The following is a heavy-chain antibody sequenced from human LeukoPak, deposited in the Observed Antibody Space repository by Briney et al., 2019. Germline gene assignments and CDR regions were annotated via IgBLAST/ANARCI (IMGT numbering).Heavy chain of an antibody. CDR2: IYSCGST. J-gene: IGHJ4*02. D-gene: IGHD1-26*01. V-gene: IGHV3-53*01. Sequence: GESLRLSCAASGFTVSSNYMSWVRQAPGKGLDRVSVIYSCGSTYYADSVKGRFTISTDNSKNTLYLQMNSLIAEDTAVYYCARDHGYSGLDYWGQGTLVTVSS. CDR1: GFTVSSNY. CDR3: ARDHGYSGLDY.